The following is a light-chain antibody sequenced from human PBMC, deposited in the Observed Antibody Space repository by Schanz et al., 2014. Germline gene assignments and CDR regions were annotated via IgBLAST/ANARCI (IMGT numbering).Light chain of an antibody. J-gene: IGKJ1*01. V-gene: IGKV3-20*01. CDR2: GAF. Sequence: EIVLTQSPATLSLSPGERATLSCRASQSVSTYLAWYQQKPGQAPRLLIYGAFTRATAIPDRFSGSGSGTDFTLTISRLEPEDFAVYYCQQYGSSPPTFGQGTKVEIK. CDR3: QQYGSSPPT. CDR1: QSVSTY.